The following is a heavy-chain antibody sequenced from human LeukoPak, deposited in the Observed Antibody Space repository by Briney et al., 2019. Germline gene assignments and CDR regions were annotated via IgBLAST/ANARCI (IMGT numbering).Heavy chain of an antibody. Sequence: GVSLQISCQGSGYSFTSYWIGWVRPLPGKGLEWMGIIYPGDSDTRYSPSFQGQVTISADKSISTAYLQWSSLKASDTAMYYCARHSTGSDPGSAFDIWGQGTMVTVSS. V-gene: IGHV5-51*01. CDR2: IYPGDSDT. J-gene: IGHJ3*02. CDR3: ARHSTGSDPGSAFDI. CDR1: GYSFTSYW. D-gene: IGHD2-2*01.